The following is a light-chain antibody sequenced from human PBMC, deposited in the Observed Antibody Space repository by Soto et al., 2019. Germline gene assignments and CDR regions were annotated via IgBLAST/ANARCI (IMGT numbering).Light chain of an antibody. CDR1: SSDVGGYNY. CDR2: EVN. Sequence: QSALTQPPSASGSPGQSITISCTGTSSDVGGYNYVSWYQQHPGKAPKLMIYEVNKRPSGVSDRFSGYKSGNTASLTVSGLLAEDEADYYGSSYSGSNGPFVVFGGGTKLTVL. J-gene: IGLJ2*01. CDR3: SSYSGSNGPFVV. V-gene: IGLV2-8*01.